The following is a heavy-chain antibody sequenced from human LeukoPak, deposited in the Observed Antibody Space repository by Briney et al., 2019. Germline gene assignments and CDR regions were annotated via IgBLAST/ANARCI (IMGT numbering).Heavy chain of an antibody. Sequence: GGSLRLSCAASGFTFSSYWMSWVRQAPGKGLEWVGRIKSKTDGGTTDYAAPVKGRFTISRDDSKNTLYLQMNSLKTEDTAVYYCTMHYYGSGSYNSFDYWGQGTLVTVSS. CDR2: IKSKTDGGTT. CDR3: TMHYYGSGSYNSFDY. CDR1: GFTFSSYW. D-gene: IGHD3-10*01. V-gene: IGHV3-15*01. J-gene: IGHJ4*02.